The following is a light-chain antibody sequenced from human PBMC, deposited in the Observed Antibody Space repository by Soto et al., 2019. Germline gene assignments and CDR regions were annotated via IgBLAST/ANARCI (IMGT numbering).Light chain of an antibody. Sequence: VIWMTQSPSFLSAIRGDRVTISCRMSQDIGHYLAWYRQKPGKAPELLIYDTSSLQTGAPSRFSGGGSGTYFTLTISSLQSADFATYYCQQYYNFPLYTFGQGTKLEI. CDR2: DTS. J-gene: IGKJ2*01. CDR3: QQYYNFPLYT. CDR1: QDIGHY. V-gene: IGKV1D-8*01.